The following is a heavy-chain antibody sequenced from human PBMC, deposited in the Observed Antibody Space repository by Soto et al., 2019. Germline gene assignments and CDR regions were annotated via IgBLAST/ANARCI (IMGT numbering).Heavy chain of an antibody. CDR2: INPNSGGT. Sequence: ASVKVSCKASGYTFTGYYMHWVRQAPGQGLEWMGWINPNSGGTNYAQKFQGRVTMTRDTSISTAYMELSRLRSDDTAVYYCARDYYGSGSYYYDYWGQRTLVTVSS. V-gene: IGHV1-2*02. D-gene: IGHD3-10*01. J-gene: IGHJ4*02. CDR3: ARDYYGSGSYYYDY. CDR1: GYTFTGYY.